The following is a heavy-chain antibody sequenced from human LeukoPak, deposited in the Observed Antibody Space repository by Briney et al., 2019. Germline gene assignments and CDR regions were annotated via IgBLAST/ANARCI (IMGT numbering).Heavy chain of an antibody. CDR1: GFTFSSYG. CDR2: IRYDGSNK. D-gene: IGHD3-3*01. CDR3: AKGGTNYDLSFDP. J-gene: IGHJ5*02. Sequence: GGSLRLSCAASGFTFSSYGMHWVRQAPGKGLEWVAFIRYDGSNKYYADSVKGRFTISRDNSKNTLYLQVNSLRAEDTAVYYCAKGGTNYDLSFDPWGQGTLVTVSS. V-gene: IGHV3-30*02.